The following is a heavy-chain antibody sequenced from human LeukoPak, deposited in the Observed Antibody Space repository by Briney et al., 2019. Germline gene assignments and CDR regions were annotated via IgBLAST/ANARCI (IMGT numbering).Heavy chain of an antibody. Sequence: NPSETLSLTCTVSGASFNSDDQFWNWIRQSPGKGLEWIGSIHPSGMLYNNPSLESRVTMSRDTSKNQFSLNLNSVTAADTAVYFCSRGLDSRKLGYWGQGILVTVSS. V-gene: IGHV4-31*03. D-gene: IGHD3-22*01. CDR2: IHPSGML. CDR3: SRGLDSRKLGY. CDR1: GASFNSDDQF. J-gene: IGHJ4*02.